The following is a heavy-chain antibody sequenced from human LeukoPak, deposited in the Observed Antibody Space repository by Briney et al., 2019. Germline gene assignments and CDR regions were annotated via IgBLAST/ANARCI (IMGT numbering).Heavy chain of an antibody. CDR1: GFTFSSYA. CDR2: ISGSGGST. V-gene: IGHV3-23*01. D-gene: IGHD3-9*01. CDR3: AKVHLTKYYDSEGYGFQDY. Sequence: PGGSLRLSCAASGFTFSSYAMSWVRQAPGKGLEWVSAISGSGGSTYYADSVKGRFTISRDNSKNTLYLQMNSLRTEDTAVYYCAKVHLTKYYDSEGYGFQDYWGQGTLVTVSS. J-gene: IGHJ4*02.